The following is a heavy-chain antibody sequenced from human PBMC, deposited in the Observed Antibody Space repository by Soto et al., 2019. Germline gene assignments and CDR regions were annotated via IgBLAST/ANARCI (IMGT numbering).Heavy chain of an antibody. V-gene: IGHV1-18*01. D-gene: IGHD5-12*01. CDR2: IRAYNGKT. CDR3: ARDQGPKSGYDYSYYYYGMDV. Sequence: QVQLVQSGAEVKKPGASVKVSCKASGYTFTSYGISWVRQAPGQGLEWMGWIRAYNGKTNYAQNHQDKVNTTTDISTTTAYMEPRSLRSYDTAVHYYARDQGPKSGYDYSYYYYGMDVWGQGTTVTVSS. J-gene: IGHJ6*02. CDR1: GYTFTSYG.